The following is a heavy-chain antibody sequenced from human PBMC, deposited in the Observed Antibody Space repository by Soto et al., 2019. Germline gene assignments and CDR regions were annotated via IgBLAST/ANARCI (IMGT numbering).Heavy chain of an antibody. CDR2: TRNKANRYTT. V-gene: IGHV3-72*01. CDR1: GFTFSDHY. CDR3: SRARSSSWGLDASDI. D-gene: IGHD6-13*01. J-gene: IGHJ3*02. Sequence: EVQLVESGGGLVQPGGSLRLSCVASGFTFSDHYMDWVRQAPGKGLEWVGRTRNKANRYTTEYAASVKDRFTISRDDSKNSLYLQMNSLKTEDTAVYYCSRARSSSWGLDASDIWGQGTMVTVSS.